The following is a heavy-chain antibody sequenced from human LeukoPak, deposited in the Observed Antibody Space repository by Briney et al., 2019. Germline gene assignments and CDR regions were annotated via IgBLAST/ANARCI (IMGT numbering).Heavy chain of an antibody. CDR3: AKDPIAVAGNNYYRMDV. D-gene: IGHD6-19*01. J-gene: IGHJ6*02. CDR1: GFTFSRYG. V-gene: IGHV3-30*18. Sequence: PGRSLRLSCAASGFTFSRYGMYWVRQAPGKGLEWVAVITSDGTNKYYADSVKGRFTISRDNSNNTLYLQMNSLRAEDTAVYYCAKDPIAVAGNNYYRMDVWGQGTTVSVSS. CDR2: ITSDGTNK.